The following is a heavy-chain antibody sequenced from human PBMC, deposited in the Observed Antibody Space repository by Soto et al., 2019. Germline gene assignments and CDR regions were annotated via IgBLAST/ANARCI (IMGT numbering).Heavy chain of an antibody. Sequence: PSETLSLTCDLDGGSFNDYIWTWIRQTPGKGLQWIGQINHSGSANYNPSLKSRVTISVHTSSSQFSLELSSVTAADTAVYYCARGLISGSHYTGGWYYFDYWGQGTLVT. CDR1: GGSFNDYI. J-gene: IGHJ4*02. CDR3: ARGLISGSHYTGGWYYFDY. CDR2: INHSGSA. D-gene: IGHD1-26*01. V-gene: IGHV4-34*01.